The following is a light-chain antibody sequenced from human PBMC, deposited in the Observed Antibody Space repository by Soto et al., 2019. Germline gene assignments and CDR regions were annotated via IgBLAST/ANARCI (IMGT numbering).Light chain of an antibody. J-gene: IGLJ1*01. CDR2: DDD. CDR1: NIGSKS. V-gene: IGLV3-21*03. CDR3: QVWESSSGHYV. Sequence: SYELTQPPSVSVAPGRTATITCGGNNIGSKSVYWYQQRPGQAPVLVVYDDDDRPSGIPERFAGSNSGNTATLTISRVEAGDEADYYCQVWESSSGHYVFGSGTKLTVL.